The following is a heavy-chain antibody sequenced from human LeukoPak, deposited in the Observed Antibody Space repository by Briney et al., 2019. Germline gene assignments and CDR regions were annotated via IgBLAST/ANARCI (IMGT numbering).Heavy chain of an antibody. D-gene: IGHD4-17*01. CDR2: ISSSSSMI. CDR3: ARDYGDLPARVPYFDY. CDR1: GFTFSSYS. Sequence: GGSLRLSCAASGFTFSSYSMNWVRQAPGKGLEWVSYISSSSSMIYYADSVKGRFTISRDDAKNSLYLQMKSLRDEDTAIYYCARDYGDLPARVPYFDYWGQGTLVTVSS. V-gene: IGHV3-48*02. J-gene: IGHJ4*02.